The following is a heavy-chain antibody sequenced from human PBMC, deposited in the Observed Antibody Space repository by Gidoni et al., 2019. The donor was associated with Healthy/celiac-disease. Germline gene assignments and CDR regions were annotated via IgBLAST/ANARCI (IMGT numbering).Heavy chain of an antibody. D-gene: IGHD2-15*01. CDR3: ARDPNRFLGYCSGGSCYYYYGMDV. V-gene: IGHV3-33*01. J-gene: IGHJ6*02. CDR2: IWYDGSNK. Sequence: QVQLVESGGGVVQPGRSLRLSCAASGFTFSSSGMHWVRQAPGKGLEWVAVIWYDGSNKYYADSVKGRFTISRDNSKNTLYLQMNSLRAEDTAVYYCARDPNRFLGYCSGGSCYYYYGMDVWGQGTTVTVSS. CDR1: GFTFSSSG.